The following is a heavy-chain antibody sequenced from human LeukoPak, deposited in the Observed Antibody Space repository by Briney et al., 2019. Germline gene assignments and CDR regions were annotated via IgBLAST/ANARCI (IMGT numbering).Heavy chain of an antibody. D-gene: IGHD6-13*01. Sequence: ASVKVSCKVSGYTFTSYGISWVRQAPGQELEWMGWISAYNGNTNYAQKLQGRVTMTTDTSTSTAYMELRSLRSDDTAVYYCARVTAAAGAYYFDYWGQGTLVTVSS. V-gene: IGHV1-18*01. CDR3: ARVTAAAGAYYFDY. CDR2: ISAYNGNT. CDR1: GYTFTSYG. J-gene: IGHJ4*02.